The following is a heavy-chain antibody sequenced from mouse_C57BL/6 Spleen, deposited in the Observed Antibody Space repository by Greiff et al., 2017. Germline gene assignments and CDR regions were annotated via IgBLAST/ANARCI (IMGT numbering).Heavy chain of an antibody. Sequence: EVKLQESGEGLVKPGGSLKLPCAASGFTFSSYAMSWVRQTPEKRLEWVAYISSGGDYIYYADTVKGRFNISRDNARNTLYLQMSSLKSEDTAMYYCTSDTLYYNGSSPAYYWGQGTTLTVSS. CDR2: ISSGGDYI. V-gene: IGHV5-9-1*02. J-gene: IGHJ2*01. CDR1: GFTFSSYA. D-gene: IGHD1-1*01. CDR3: TSDTLYYNGSSPAYY.